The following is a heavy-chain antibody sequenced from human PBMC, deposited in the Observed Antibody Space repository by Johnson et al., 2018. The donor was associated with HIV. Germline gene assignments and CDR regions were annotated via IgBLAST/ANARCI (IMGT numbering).Heavy chain of an antibody. J-gene: IGHJ3*02. V-gene: IGHV3-30-3*01. CDR1: GFSFSNYA. D-gene: IGHD6-13*01. CDR3: ARETEYSSNWYAFDI. Sequence: QVQLVESGGGVVQPGRSLRLSCAASGFSFSNYAMHWVRQAPGKGLEWVAFISYDGSNKYYADSVKGRFTISKDNSKNTLYLQVKSLRAEDTAVYYCARETEYSSNWYAFDIWGQGTMVTVSS. CDR2: ISYDGSNK.